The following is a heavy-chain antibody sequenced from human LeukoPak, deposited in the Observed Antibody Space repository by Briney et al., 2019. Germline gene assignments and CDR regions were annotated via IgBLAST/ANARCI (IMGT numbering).Heavy chain of an antibody. CDR3: AAHPYYYDSSGYSDYYFDY. Sequence: GESLKISCKGSGYSFTSYWLGWVRQMPGKGLEWMGIIYPGDSDTRYSPSFQGQVTISADKSISTAYLQWSSLKASDTAMYYCAAHPYYYDSSGYSDYYFDYWGQGTLVTVS. V-gene: IGHV5-51*01. J-gene: IGHJ4*02. CDR2: IYPGDSDT. CDR1: GYSFTSYW. D-gene: IGHD3-22*01.